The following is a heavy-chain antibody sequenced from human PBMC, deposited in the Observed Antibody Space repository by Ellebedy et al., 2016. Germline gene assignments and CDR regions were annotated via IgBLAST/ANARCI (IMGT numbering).Heavy chain of an antibody. V-gene: IGHV3-74*01. CDR3: ARDREPTYGDSTAGYYYYGMDV. Sequence: GESLKISCAASGFTFSSYAMSWVRQAPGKGLDWVSRINNDGSGTVYADTVKGRFTISRDNAKNSLYLQMNSLRAEDTAVYYCARDREPTYGDSTAGYYYYGMDVWGQGTTVTVSS. CDR1: GFTFSSYA. CDR2: INNDGSGT. D-gene: IGHD4-17*01. J-gene: IGHJ6*02.